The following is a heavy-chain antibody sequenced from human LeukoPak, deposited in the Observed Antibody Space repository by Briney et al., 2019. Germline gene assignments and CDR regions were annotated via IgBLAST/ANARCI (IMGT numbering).Heavy chain of an antibody. CDR2: ISRSGGST. CDR1: GFTFSSYG. D-gene: IGHD3-10*01. Sequence: GGSLRLSCAASGFTFSSYGMSWVRQAPGKGLEWVSSISRSGGSTHYADSVKGRLTISRDNSKNMLSLQMNSLRAEDTAVYYCAKGMGYASGSSYSYYYYMDVWGKGTTVTISS. J-gene: IGHJ6*03. V-gene: IGHV3-23*01. CDR3: AKGMGYASGSSYSYYYYMDV.